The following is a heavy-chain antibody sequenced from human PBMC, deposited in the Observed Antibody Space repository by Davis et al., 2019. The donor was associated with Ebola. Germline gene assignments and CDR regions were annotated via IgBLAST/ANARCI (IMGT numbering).Heavy chain of an antibody. CDR1: GCTFSSYA. V-gene: IGHV1-69*05. Sequence: SSVTVSCQASGCTFSSYAIIWVRQPPGQGLEWKGGIIPIFGAANYAQKLQGRVTMTTDTSTSTAYMELRSLRTDDTAVYYCASRASGWYGWEMDVWGQGTTVTVSS. CDR2: IIPIFGAA. D-gene: IGHD6-19*01. J-gene: IGHJ6*02. CDR3: ASRASGWYGWEMDV.